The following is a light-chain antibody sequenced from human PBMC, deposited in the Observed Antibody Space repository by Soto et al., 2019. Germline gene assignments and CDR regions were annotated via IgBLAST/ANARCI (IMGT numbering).Light chain of an antibody. J-gene: IGKJ1*01. Sequence: DIVMTQSPDSLAVSLGERATITCRPSQSVLHSSNNKNYLAWYQQQPGQPPKLLLYWASTRESGVPDRFSGSGSGTYFTLTISSLQAEDVAVYYCQQHYTTPTFGQGTKVEIK. V-gene: IGKV4-1*01. CDR3: QQHYTTPT. CDR2: WAS. CDR1: QSVLHSSNNKNY.